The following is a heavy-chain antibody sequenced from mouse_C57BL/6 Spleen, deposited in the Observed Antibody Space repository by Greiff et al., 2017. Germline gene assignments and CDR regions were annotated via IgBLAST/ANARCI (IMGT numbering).Heavy chain of an antibody. Sequence: QVQLQQSGAELVKPGASVKISCKASGYAFSSYWMNWVKQRPGKGLEWIGQIYPGDGDTNYNGKFKGKATLTADKSSSTAYMQLSSLTSADSAVYICARGGTVVAPYYAMDYWGQRTSVTVSS. D-gene: IGHD1-1*01. J-gene: IGHJ4*01. V-gene: IGHV1-80*01. CDR1: GYAFSSYW. CDR3: ARGGTVVAPYYAMDY. CDR2: IYPGDGDT.